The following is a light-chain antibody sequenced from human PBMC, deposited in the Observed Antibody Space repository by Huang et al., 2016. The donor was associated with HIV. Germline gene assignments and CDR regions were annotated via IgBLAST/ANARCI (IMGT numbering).Light chain of an antibody. CDR3: QQYDDFPRT. V-gene: IGKV1-33*01. CDR2: DAS. J-gene: IGKJ3*01. CDR1: QDISNY. Sequence: DIQMTQSPSSLSASVGDRVTITCQANQDISNYLNWYQQKPVKAPKLLVYDASNLETGVPSRFSGSGYWTDFTFTISSLQPEDIATYYCQQYDDFPRTFGPGTRVDI.